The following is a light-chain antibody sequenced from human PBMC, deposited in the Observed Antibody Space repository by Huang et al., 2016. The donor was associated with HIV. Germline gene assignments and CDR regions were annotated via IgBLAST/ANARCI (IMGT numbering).Light chain of an antibody. CDR3: QQCYTPPYT. V-gene: IGKV4-1*01. Sequence: DIVMTQSPDSLSLSLGERAIINCRSSQSLLYKSNNKNFLTWYQQKPGQPPKLLIDWASTREYGVPDRFSGSGSATDFNLTISGLQAEDVAVYYCQQCYTPPYTFGQGTTVEI. CDR1: QSLLYKSNNKNF. J-gene: IGKJ2*01. CDR2: WAS.